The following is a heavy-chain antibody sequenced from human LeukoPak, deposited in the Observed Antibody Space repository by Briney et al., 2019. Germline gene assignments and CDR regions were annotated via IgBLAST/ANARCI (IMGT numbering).Heavy chain of an antibody. Sequence: ATVKVSCKTSGYTFTTYGLSWVRQARGQGLEWMGWMNPNNGNAGYAQKFQDKVTMTRDTSISTAYMELSSLRSEDTAIYYCARGAWYNSAYTALHYFDYWGQGTLVTVSS. CDR1: GYTFTTYG. D-gene: IGHD6-19*01. V-gene: IGHV1-8*02. CDR2: MNPNNGNA. J-gene: IGHJ4*02. CDR3: ARGAWYNSAYTALHYFDY.